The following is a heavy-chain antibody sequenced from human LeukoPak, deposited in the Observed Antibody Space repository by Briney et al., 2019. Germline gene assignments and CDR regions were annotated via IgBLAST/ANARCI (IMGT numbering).Heavy chain of an antibody. V-gene: IGHV3-30*18. CDR2: VSYDGTET. Sequence: PGGSLRLSCAASGFIFSRYGIHWVRQAPGKGLEWVAVVSYDGTETKYADSVKGRLNLSRDNSKNTLYLQMNSLRAEDTAVYYCAKEISYYDSSGYYSLGYWGQGTLVTVSS. CDR1: GFIFSRYG. J-gene: IGHJ4*02. CDR3: AKEISYYDSSGYYSLGY. D-gene: IGHD3-22*01.